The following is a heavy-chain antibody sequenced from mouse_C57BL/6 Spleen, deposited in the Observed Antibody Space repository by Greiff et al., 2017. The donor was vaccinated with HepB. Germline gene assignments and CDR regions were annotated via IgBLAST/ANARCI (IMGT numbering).Heavy chain of an antibody. D-gene: IGHD2-13*01. CDR2: IYPRSGNT. V-gene: IGHV1-81*01. CDR1: GYTFTSYG. J-gene: IGHJ4*01. Sequence: VQLQQSGAELARPGASVRLSCKASGYTFTSYGISWVKQRTGQGLEWIGEIYPRSGNTYYNEKFKGKATLTADKSSSTAYMELRSLTSEDSAVYFCARLVDSYYAMDYWGQGTSVTVSS. CDR3: ARLVDSYYAMDY.